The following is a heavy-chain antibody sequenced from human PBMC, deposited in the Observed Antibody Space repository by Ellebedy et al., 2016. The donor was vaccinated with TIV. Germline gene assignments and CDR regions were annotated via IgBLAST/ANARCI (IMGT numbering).Heavy chain of an antibody. J-gene: IGHJ6*03. V-gene: IGHV3-74*01. D-gene: IGHD6-6*01. CDR1: GFSFRNHW. CDR3: ASLYMVGEQLVLKFHDMDV. CDR2: INPDGSST. Sequence: GGSLRLXCAASGFSFRNHWMHWVRQAPGKGLVWVARINPDGSSTTYADSVRGRFTISRDNSKSTLYLQMNSLRAEDTAVYYCASLYMVGEQLVLKFHDMDVWGKGTTVTVSS.